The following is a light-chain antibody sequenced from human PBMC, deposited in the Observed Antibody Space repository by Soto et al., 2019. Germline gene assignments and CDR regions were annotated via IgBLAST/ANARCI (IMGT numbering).Light chain of an antibody. Sequence: DVVMTQSPLSLPVTLGQPTSISCRSSQSLVHSNGGTFLNWFQQRPGQSPRRLIYKVSNRDSGVPDRFSGSASGTDFTLKISRVEAEDVGVYYCVQATYWPYTFGQGTKLEIK. CDR3: VQATYWPYT. J-gene: IGKJ2*01. CDR2: KVS. CDR1: QSLVHSNGGTF. V-gene: IGKV2-30*02.